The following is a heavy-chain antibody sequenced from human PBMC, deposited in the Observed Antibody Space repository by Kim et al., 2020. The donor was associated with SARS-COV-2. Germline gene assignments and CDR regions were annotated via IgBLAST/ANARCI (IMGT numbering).Heavy chain of an antibody. CDR3: ARVEDIVATNYYYGMDV. D-gene: IGHD5-12*01. CDR2: IYTSGST. J-gene: IGHJ6*02. Sequence: SETLSLTCTVSGGSISSGSYYWSWIRQPAGKGLEWIGRIYTSGSTNYNPSLKSLVTISVDTSKNQFSLKLSSVTAADTAVYYCARVEDIVATNYYYGMDVWGQGTTVTVSS. V-gene: IGHV4-61*02. CDR1: GGSISSGSYY.